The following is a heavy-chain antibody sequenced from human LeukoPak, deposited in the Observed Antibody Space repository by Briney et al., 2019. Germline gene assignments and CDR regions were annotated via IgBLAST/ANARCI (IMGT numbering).Heavy chain of an antibody. CDR1: GGSISSYY. CDR3: ARVNKIDYGDYSEYFQH. D-gene: IGHD4-17*01. Sequence: PSETLSLTCTVSGGSISSYYWSWIRQPPGKGLEWIGYIYYSGSTNYNPSLKSQVTISVDTSKNQFSMKLSSVTAADTAVYYCARVNKIDYGDYSEYFQHWGQGTLVTVSS. J-gene: IGHJ1*01. CDR2: IYYSGST. V-gene: IGHV4-59*01.